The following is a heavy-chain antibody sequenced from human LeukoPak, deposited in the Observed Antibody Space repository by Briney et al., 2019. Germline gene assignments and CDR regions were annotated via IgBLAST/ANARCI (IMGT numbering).Heavy chain of an antibody. V-gene: IGHV3-23*01. CDR2: ISGSGGNT. J-gene: IGHJ4*02. D-gene: IGHD2-2*01. Sequence: GGSLRLSCAASGFTFSNNAMSWVRQAPGKGLEWVSAISGSGGNTYYADSVKGRFTISRDNSKNTLFLQMNSLRAEDTAVYYCAKEAQGCSITSCYFDSWGQGNLVTVSS. CDR3: AKEAQGCSITSCYFDS. CDR1: GFTFSNNA.